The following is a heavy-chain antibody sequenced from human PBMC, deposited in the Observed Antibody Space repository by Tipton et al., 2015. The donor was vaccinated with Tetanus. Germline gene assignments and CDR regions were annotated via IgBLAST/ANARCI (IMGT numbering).Heavy chain of an antibody. CDR1: GYTFTHYG. V-gene: IGHV1-18*01. J-gene: IGHJ6*02. Sequence: QLVQSGTEVKKPGASVKVSCKASGYTFTHYGISWVRQAPGQGLEWVGWISPFTGDTEYAQNLQDRLILTTDTSTATAYVEVRSLTSDDTAVYYCARDRAVPVQAYGTDVWGQGTSVTVSS. CDR3: ARDRAVPVQAYGTDV. CDR2: ISPFTGDT. D-gene: IGHD6-19*01.